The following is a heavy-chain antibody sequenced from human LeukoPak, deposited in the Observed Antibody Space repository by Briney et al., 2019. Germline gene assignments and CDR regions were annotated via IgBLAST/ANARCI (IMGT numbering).Heavy chain of an antibody. CDR2: MKQDGSER. J-gene: IGHJ4*02. Sequence: GGSLRLSCVASGFTFSNHWMSWVRQAPGKGLEWVASMKQDGSERHYVDSVKGRFTISRDNAKNSLFLEMKSLRAEDTAVYYCVRHSDYWGQGTLVTVSS. CDR3: VRHSDY. V-gene: IGHV3-7*02. CDR1: GFTFSNHW.